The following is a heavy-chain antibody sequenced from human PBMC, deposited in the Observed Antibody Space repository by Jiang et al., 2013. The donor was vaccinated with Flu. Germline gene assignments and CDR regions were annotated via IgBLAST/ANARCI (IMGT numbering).Heavy chain of an antibody. CDR3: ARSLGGYYDFWSGYYC. V-gene: IGHV5-51*01. D-gene: IGHD3-3*01. CDR2: IYPGDSDT. J-gene: IGHJ4*02. CDR1: GYSFTSYW. Sequence: SLKISCKGSGYSFTSYWIGWVRQMPGKGLEWMGIIYPGDSDTRYSPSFQGQVTISADKSISTAYLQWSSLKASDTAMYYCARSLGGYYDFWSGYYCWGQGTLVTVSS.